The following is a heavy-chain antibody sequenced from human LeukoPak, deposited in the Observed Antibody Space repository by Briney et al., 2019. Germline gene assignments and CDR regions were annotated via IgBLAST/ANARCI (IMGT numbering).Heavy chain of an antibody. V-gene: IGHV7-4-1*02. Sequence: ASVKVSCKASGYTFTSYGISWVRQAPGQGLEWMGWINTNTGNPTYAQGFTGRFVFSLDTSVSTAYLQISSLKAEDTAVYYCARRKVRGVPDYWGQGTLVTVSS. J-gene: IGHJ4*02. D-gene: IGHD3-10*01. CDR2: INTNTGNP. CDR3: ARRKVRGVPDY. CDR1: GYTFTSYG.